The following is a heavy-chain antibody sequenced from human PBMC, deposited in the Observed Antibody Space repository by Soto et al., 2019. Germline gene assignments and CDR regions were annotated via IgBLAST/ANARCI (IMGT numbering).Heavy chain of an antibody. CDR2: IYYSGST. V-gene: IGHV4-59*01. J-gene: IGHJ4*02. Sequence: QVQLQESGPGLVKPSETLSLTCTVSGGSISSYYWSWIRQPPGKGLEWIGYIYYSGSTNYNPSLKRRVTISVDTSKNQFSLKLSSVTAADTAVYYWARRYGRAFDYWGQVTLVTVSS. CDR3: ARRYGRAFDY. D-gene: IGHD2-15*01. CDR1: GGSISSYY.